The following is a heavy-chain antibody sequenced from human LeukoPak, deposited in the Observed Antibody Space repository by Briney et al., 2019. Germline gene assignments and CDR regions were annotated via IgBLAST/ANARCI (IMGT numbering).Heavy chain of an antibody. V-gene: IGHV3-23*01. Sequence: GGSLRVSCAASGFTFSSDAMSSVRQAPGKGLEWVSAISGSGGSTYYADSVKGRFTISRDNSKNTLYLQMNSLRAEDTAVYYCAKARRVVDHFDYWGQGTLVTVSS. J-gene: IGHJ4*02. CDR1: GFTFSSDA. CDR2: ISGSGGST. D-gene: IGHD2-15*01. CDR3: AKARRVVDHFDY.